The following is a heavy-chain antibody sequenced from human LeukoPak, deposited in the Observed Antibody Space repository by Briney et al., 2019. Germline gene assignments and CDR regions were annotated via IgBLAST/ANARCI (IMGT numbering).Heavy chain of an antibody. CDR2: INHSGST. J-gene: IGHJ4*02. V-gene: IGHV4-34*01. CDR3: ARSSSDFWSGYYGFDY. Sequence: SETLSLTCAVYGGSFSGYYWSWIRQPPGRGLEWIGEINHSGSTNYNPSLKSRVTISVDTSKNQFSLKLSSVTAADTAVYYCARSSSDFWSGYYGFDYWGQGTLVTVSS. CDR1: GGSFSGYY. D-gene: IGHD3-3*01.